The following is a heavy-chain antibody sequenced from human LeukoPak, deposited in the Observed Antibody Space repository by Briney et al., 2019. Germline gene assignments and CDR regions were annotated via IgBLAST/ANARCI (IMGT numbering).Heavy chain of an antibody. D-gene: IGHD4-23*01. Sequence: PSETLSLTCTVSGGSVSSHYWSWIRQPPGKGLEWIGYTHYSGTTYYNPSLKSRVTMSVNTSEHQFSLEMTSVTAADTAVYYCARVNLGQLLYWYFDLWGRGTLVTVSS. CDR3: ARVNLGQLLYWYFDL. V-gene: IGHV4-59*02. CDR1: GGSVSSHY. J-gene: IGHJ2*01. CDR2: THYSGTT.